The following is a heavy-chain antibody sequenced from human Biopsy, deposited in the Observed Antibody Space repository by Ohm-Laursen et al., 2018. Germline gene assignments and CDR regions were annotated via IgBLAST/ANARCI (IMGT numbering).Heavy chain of an antibody. D-gene: IGHD1-26*01. Sequence: GVSVKVSCQASGGTFINYAISWVRQAPGQGLEWMGGIIPMFGTANYAQMFQGRVTISADESTSTSYMELSSLTTEDTAIYYCARGPHSGSHSCFDYWGRGTLVTVSS. V-gene: IGHV1-69*13. CDR2: IIPMFGTA. CDR3: ARGPHSGSHSCFDY. J-gene: IGHJ4*02. CDR1: GGTFINYA.